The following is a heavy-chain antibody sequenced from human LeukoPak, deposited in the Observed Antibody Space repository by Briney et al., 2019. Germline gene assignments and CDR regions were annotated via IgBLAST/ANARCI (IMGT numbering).Heavy chain of an antibody. CDR3: ARSTGQFDY. V-gene: IGHV3-74*01. D-gene: IGHD2-8*02. CDR1: GFTFSSYW. Sequence: GGSLRPSCAASGFTFSSYWMHWVRQAPGKGLVWVSRINSDGSTTGYADSVKGRFAISRDNAKNTLYLQMDSLRAEDTAVYYCARSTGQFDYWGQGTLVTVSS. CDR2: INSDGSTT. J-gene: IGHJ4*02.